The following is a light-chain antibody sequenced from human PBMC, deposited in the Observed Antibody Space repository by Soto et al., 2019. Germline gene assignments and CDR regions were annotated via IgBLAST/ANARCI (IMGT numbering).Light chain of an antibody. CDR1: QAVSSY. V-gene: IGKV3-15*01. CDR3: LQYSTWPPLYT. Sequence: EIVMTQSPAALSVSLGERVSLTCRAIQAVSSYLAWYQQKPGQAPRLLISDASTRATDIPDRFSGSGSGTDVTLTISSLPSSDLAVYYCLQYSTWPPLYTFGQGTKLEIK. CDR2: DAS. J-gene: IGKJ2*01.